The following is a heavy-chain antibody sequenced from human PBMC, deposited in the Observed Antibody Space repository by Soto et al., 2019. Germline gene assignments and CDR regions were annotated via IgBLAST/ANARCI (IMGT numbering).Heavy chain of an antibody. V-gene: IGHV1-18*01. J-gene: IGHJ6*03. CDR2: ISAYNGNT. CDR3: ARGSSDYDFWSGFYYYYMDV. Sequence: ASVKVSCKASGYTSTSYGISWVRQAPGQGIEWMGWISAYNGNTNYAQKLQGRVTMTTDTSTSTAYMELRSLRSDDTAVYYCARGSSDYDFWSGFYYYYMDVWGKGTTVTVSS. D-gene: IGHD3-3*01. CDR1: GYTSTSYG.